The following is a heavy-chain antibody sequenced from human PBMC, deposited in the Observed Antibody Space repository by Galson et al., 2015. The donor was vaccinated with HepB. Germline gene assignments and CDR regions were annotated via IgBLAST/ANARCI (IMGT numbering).Heavy chain of an antibody. V-gene: IGHV4-61*01. D-gene: IGHD6-13*01. J-gene: IGHJ2*01. CDR2: IYYSGST. CDR1: GDSVSSGSHY. CDR3: AKSSSSSWTGGWYFDL. Sequence: ETLSLTCTVSGDSVSSGSHYWNWIRQPPGKGLEWIGYIYYSGSTKYNPSLKSRVTISVDTSRNQFSLKLSSVTAADTAVYYCAKSSSSSWTGGWYFDLWGRGTLVTVSS.